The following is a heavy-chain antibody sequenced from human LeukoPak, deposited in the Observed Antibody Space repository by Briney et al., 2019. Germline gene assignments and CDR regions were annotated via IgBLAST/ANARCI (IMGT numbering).Heavy chain of an antibody. Sequence: GGSLRLSCAASGFTSSNYAMSWVRQAPGKGLEWVASVSGGGRSKYYIDAVKGRFTVSRDNSKNTVYLQMSSLRTVDTAIYYCARVRFGTEWYSSDAFAFWGQGTMVTVAS. J-gene: IGHJ3*01. CDR3: ARVRFGTEWYSSDAFAF. D-gene: IGHD3-3*01. CDR1: GFTSSNYA. V-gene: IGHV3-23*01. CDR2: VSGGGRSK.